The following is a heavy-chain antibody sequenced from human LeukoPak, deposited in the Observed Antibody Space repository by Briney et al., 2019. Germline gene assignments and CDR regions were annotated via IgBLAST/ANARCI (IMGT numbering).Heavy chain of an antibody. D-gene: IGHD6-19*01. CDR1: GYTFTSYA. Sequence: GASVKVSCKASGYTFTSYAMNWVRQAPGQGLEWMGWINTNTGNPTYAQGFTGRFVFSLDTSVSTAYLQISSLKAEDTAVYYCARDSPPTHQPPNIAVADPGYYYYMDVWGKGTTVTVSS. J-gene: IGHJ6*03. CDR3: ARDSPPTHQPPNIAVADPGYYYYMDV. V-gene: IGHV7-4-1*02. CDR2: INTNTGNP.